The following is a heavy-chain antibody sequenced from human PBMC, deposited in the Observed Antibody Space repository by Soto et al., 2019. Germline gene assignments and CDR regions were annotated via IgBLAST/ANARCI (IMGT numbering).Heavy chain of an antibody. CDR1: GGSFSTYS. CDR2: IIPIFGTS. Sequence: QVQLVQSGAEVKKPGSSVKVSCKASGGSFSTYSISWVRQAPGQGLEWMGGIIPIFGTSNYAQKFQDRVTITADKSTNTAYMELSSLRSEDTAVYYCAITYGDYVVGAFDIWGQGTMVTVSS. V-gene: IGHV1-69*06. D-gene: IGHD4-17*01. J-gene: IGHJ3*02. CDR3: AITYGDYVVGAFDI.